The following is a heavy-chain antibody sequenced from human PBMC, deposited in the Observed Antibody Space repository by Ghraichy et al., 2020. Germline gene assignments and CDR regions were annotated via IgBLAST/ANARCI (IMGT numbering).Heavy chain of an antibody. V-gene: IGHV3-23*01. J-gene: IGHJ4*02. D-gene: IGHD6-13*01. Sequence: LEWVSVISGSGDSTYYADSVKGRFTISRDNSWDTLYLQMNRLRADDTPVYYCASGYSRNCPLRSWGQGTLVTVSS. CDR3: ASGYSRNCPLRS. CDR2: ISGSGDST.